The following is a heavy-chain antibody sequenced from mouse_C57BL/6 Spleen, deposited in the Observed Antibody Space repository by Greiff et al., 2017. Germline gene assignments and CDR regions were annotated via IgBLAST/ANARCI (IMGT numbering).Heavy chain of an antibody. CDR2: IYPGSGST. CDR3: ARVVTSFFGC. CDR1: GYTFTSYW. J-gene: IGHJ2*01. Sequence: QVQLQQPGAELVKPGASVKMSCKASGYTFTSYWITWVKQRPGQGLEWIGDIYPGSGSTNYNEKFKSKATLTADTSSSTAYMQLSSLTSEDSAVYYCARVVTSFFGCWGQGTTLTVSS. D-gene: IGHD2-2*01. V-gene: IGHV1-55*01.